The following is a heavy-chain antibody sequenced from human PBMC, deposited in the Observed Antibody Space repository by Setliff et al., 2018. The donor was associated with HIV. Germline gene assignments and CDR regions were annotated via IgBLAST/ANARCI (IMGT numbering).Heavy chain of an antibody. CDR1: GVSVGSGDYY. J-gene: IGHJ3*01. D-gene: IGHD7-27*01. V-gene: IGHV4-31*03. CDR3: ARGWGHDGFDF. Sequence: PSETLSLTCSVSGVSVGSGDYYWHWIRQHPEKALVWIGYIFHSGDPYYNPPLKSRISMSVDTSKNQFSLELTSLTAADTAVYYCARGWGHDGFDFWGQGTMVTVS. CDR2: IFHSGDP.